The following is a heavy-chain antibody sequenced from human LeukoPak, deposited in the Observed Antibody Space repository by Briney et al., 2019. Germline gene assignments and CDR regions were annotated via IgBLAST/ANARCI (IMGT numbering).Heavy chain of an antibody. D-gene: IGHD1-26*01. CDR3: ARRGVSVAFDI. V-gene: IGHV4-59*01. Sequence: PSETLSLTCTVPGGSISSYYWSWIRQPPGKGLEWIGYIYYSGSTNYNPSLKSRVTISVDTSKNQFSLKLSSVTAADTAVYYCARRGVSVAFDIWGQGTMVTVSS. J-gene: IGHJ3*02. CDR2: IYYSGST. CDR1: GGSISSYY.